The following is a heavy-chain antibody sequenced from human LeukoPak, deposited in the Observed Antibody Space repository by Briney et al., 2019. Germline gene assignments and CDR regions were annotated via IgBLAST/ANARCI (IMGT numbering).Heavy chain of an antibody. CDR3: ARDPPAVSINTYA. D-gene: IGHD2-8*01. J-gene: IGHJ4*02. Sequence: QTGGSLRLSCAASGFTVGNNYMNWVRQAPGQGLEWVSLIFSHGETSYADSVKGRFTISRDNSKNTLYLQMNGLRVEDTAVYYCARDPPAVSINTYAWGQGTLVTVSS. CDR2: IFSHGET. CDR1: GFTVGNNY. V-gene: IGHV3-66*01.